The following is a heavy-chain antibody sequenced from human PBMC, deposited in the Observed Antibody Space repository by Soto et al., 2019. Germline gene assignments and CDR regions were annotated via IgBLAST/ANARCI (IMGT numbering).Heavy chain of an antibody. CDR2: INPNSGGT. D-gene: IGHD4-17*01. J-gene: IGHJ4*02. CDR1: GYTFTGYY. CDR3: ASLTWEADDYGGNSNQ. V-gene: IGHV1-2*02. Sequence: ASVKVSCKASGYTFTGYYMHWVRQAPGQGLEWIGWINPNSGGTNYAQKFQGRVTITADESTSTAYMELSSLRSEDTAVYYCASLTWEADDYGGNSNQWGQGTLVTVSS.